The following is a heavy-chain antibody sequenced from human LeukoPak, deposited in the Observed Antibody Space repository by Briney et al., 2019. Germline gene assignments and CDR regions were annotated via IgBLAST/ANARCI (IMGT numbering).Heavy chain of an antibody. CDR3: ATAPNSSGYY. J-gene: IGHJ4*02. CDR1: GYTFTTYT. D-gene: IGHD6-25*01. V-gene: IGHV1-3*01. Sequence: ASVKVSCKASGYTFTTYTMHWVRQAPGHRLEWMGWINAGNGNTKYSQKFQARVTITRDTSASTAYMELSSLRSEDTAVYYCATAPNSSGYYWGQGTLVTVSS. CDR2: INAGNGNT.